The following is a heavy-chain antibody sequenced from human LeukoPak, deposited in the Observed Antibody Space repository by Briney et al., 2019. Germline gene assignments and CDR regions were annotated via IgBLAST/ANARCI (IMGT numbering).Heavy chain of an antibody. CDR3: AKDNQVRVITQIGYFDY. J-gene: IGHJ4*02. Sequence: GRSPRLSCAASGFTFDDYAMHWVRQAPGKGLEWVSGISWNSGSIGYADSVKGRFTISRDNAKNSLYLQMNSLRAEDTALYYCAKDNQVRVITQIGYFDYWGQGTLVTVSS. V-gene: IGHV3-9*01. CDR1: GFTFDDYA. D-gene: IGHD3-22*01. CDR2: ISWNSGSI.